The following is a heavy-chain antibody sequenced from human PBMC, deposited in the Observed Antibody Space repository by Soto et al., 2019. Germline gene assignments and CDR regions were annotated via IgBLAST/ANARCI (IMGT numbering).Heavy chain of an antibody. V-gene: IGHV3-7*01. Sequence: PWGSLRLSCSASGFTCSRYWMNWFRQAPGKGLEWVANTKQDGTEKNYVDSVKGRFTISRDNARKSLYLQMDSLRAEDTAVYFCARGDTPMITGMDSFDIWGQGTMVTVSS. CDR3: ARGDTPMITGMDSFDI. D-gene: IGHD5-18*01. J-gene: IGHJ3*02. CDR2: TKQDGTEK. CDR1: GFTCSRYW.